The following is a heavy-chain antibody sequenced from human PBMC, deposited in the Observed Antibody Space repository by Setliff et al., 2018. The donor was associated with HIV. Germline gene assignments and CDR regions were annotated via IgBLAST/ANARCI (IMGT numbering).Heavy chain of an antibody. V-gene: IGHV4-38-2*01. D-gene: IGHD6-19*01. CDR1: GSSISNGYY. Sequence: LSLTCAVSGSSISNGYYWGWIRQPPGKGLEWIGSIYHSGSTYYNPSLKSRVTISVDTSKNQFSLKLSSVTAADTAVYHCARRNSGWYDAFDIWGQGTMVTISS. CDR3: ARRNSGWYDAFDI. CDR2: IYHSGST. J-gene: IGHJ3*02.